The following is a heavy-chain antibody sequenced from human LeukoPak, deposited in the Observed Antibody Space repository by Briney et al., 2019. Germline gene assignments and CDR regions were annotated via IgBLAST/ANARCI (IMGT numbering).Heavy chain of an antibody. V-gene: IGHV4-59*05. Sequence: PSETLSLTCSVSGGSISSYYWSWIRQPPGKGLEWIGSIYYSGSTYYNPSLKSRVTISVDTSKKQFSLKLSSVTAADTAVYYCARHRTIYYDNGGYWVWGQGTLVTVSS. D-gene: IGHD3-22*01. CDR1: GGSISSYY. J-gene: IGHJ4*02. CDR3: ARHRTIYYDNGGYWV. CDR2: IYYSGST.